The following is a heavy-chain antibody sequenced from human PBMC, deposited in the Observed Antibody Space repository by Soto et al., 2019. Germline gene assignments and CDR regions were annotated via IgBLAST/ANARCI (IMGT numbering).Heavy chain of an antibody. CDR1: GYTFTSYG. CDR2: ISAYNGNT. D-gene: IGHD4-17*01. V-gene: IGHV1-18*01. Sequence: QVQLVQSGAEVKKPGASVKVSCKASGYTFTSYGISWVRPAPGQGLEWMGWISAYNGNTNYAHNLQGRVTMTTDTSTSISYMELRSLRSDDKAVYYCSRDLHGDPYYWGQGTLVTVSS. J-gene: IGHJ4*02. CDR3: SRDLHGDPYY.